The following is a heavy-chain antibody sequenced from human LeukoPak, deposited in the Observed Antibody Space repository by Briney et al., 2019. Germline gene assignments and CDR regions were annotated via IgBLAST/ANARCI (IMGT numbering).Heavy chain of an antibody. CDR1: GYTFTSYY. V-gene: IGHV1-46*01. D-gene: IGHD3-3*01. CDR3: ARVGYDFWSGPNMDV. J-gene: IGHJ6*02. CDR2: INPSGGST. Sequence: ASVKVSCKASGYTFTSYYFHWVRQAPGQGLEWMGIINPSGGSTTYAQKFQGRVTMTRNTSISTAYMELSSLRSEDTAVYYCARVGYDFWSGPNMDVWGQGTTVTVSS.